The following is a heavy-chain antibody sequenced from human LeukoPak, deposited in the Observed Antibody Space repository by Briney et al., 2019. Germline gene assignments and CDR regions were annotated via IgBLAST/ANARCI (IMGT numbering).Heavy chain of an antibody. J-gene: IGHJ5*02. Sequence: GGSLRLSCAASGFTFSDYYMSWIRQAPGKGLEWVSYISRSGSTIYYVDSVKGRFTVSRDNAKNSLYLQMNSLRAEDTAVYYCARDLNSVVVPAAIQYRVGGFDPWGQGTLVTVSS. CDR2: ISRSGSTI. CDR1: GFTFSDYY. CDR3: ARDLNSVVVPAAIQYRVGGFDP. V-gene: IGHV3-11*01. D-gene: IGHD2-2*01.